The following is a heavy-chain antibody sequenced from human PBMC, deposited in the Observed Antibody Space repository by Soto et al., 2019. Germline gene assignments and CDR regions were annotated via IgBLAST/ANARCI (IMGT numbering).Heavy chain of an antibody. V-gene: IGHV4-61*01. Sequence: QVQLQESGPGLVKPSETLSLTCTVSGGSVSSGSYYWSWIRQPPGKGLEWIGYIYYSGSTNYNPSLKSRVTISVDTSKNQFSLKLSSVTAADTAVYYCASYHTMVRGVPYYYYYYGMDVWGQGTTVTVSS. CDR3: ASYHTMVRGVPYYYYYYGMDV. CDR1: GGSVSSGSYY. D-gene: IGHD3-10*01. CDR2: IYYSGST. J-gene: IGHJ6*02.